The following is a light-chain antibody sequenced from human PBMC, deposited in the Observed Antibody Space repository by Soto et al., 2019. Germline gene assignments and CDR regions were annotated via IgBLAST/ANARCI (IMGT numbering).Light chain of an antibody. CDR2: GAS. V-gene: IGKV3-20*01. Sequence: EIVLTQSPGTLSLSPGERATLSCRASQSVSSSYLAWYQQKPGQAPRLLIYGASSRATGIPGRFSGSGSGTDLTLTISRLEPEDFAVYYCQQYGRSPFTFGPGTKWISN. CDR3: QQYGRSPFT. CDR1: QSVSSSY. J-gene: IGKJ3*01.